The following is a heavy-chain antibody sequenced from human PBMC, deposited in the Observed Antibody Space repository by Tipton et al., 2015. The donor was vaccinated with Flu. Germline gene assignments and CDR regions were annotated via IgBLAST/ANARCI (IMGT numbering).Heavy chain of an antibody. V-gene: IGHV4-38-2*01. CDR2: IYHSGST. CDR1: GASVGSPYC. Sequence: TLSLTCSVSGASVGSPYCWGWVRQPPGKGLEWIGTIYHSGSTYYNPSLKSRLTMSVDTSKNQFSLKLSSVTAADTAVYYCARHTGDSVRGVIDYWGQGTLVTVSS. J-gene: IGHJ4*02. CDR3: ARHTGDSVRGVIDY. D-gene: IGHD3-10*02.